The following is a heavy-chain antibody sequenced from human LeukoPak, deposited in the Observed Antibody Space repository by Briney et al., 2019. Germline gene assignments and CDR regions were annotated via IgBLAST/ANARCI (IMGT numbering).Heavy chain of an antibody. Sequence: PGGSLRLSCAASGFTFSSYDMHWARQATGKGLEWVSAIGTAGDTYYPGSVKGRFTISRENAKNSLYLQMNSLRAGDTAVYYCAREMRYCSGGSCYRVAFDIWGQGTMVTVSS. CDR2: IGTAGDT. J-gene: IGHJ3*02. V-gene: IGHV3-13*01. CDR3: AREMRYCSGGSCYRVAFDI. CDR1: GFTFSSYD. D-gene: IGHD2-15*01.